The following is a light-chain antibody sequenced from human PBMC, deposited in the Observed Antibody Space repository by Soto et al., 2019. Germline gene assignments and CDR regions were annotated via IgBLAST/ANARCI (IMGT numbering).Light chain of an antibody. Sequence: QSVLREPPSVAGAPGQRVASSCTGSSSNIGAGYDVHWYQQLPGTDPKLLIYGNSNRPSGVPDRFSGSKSGTSASLAITGLQAEDEADYYCQSYDSSLRVFGTGTKVTVL. V-gene: IGLV1-40*01. CDR1: SSNIGAGYD. J-gene: IGLJ1*01. CDR3: QSYDSSLRV. CDR2: GNS.